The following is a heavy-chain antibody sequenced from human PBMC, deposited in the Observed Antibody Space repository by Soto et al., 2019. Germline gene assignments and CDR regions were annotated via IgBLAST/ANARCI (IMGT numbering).Heavy chain of an antibody. Sequence: GGSLRLSCAASGFIFSSHGMHWVRQTPGKGLEWVAVIWYDGSNKYYADSVKGRFTISRDNSKNMLYLQMNSLRAEDTALYCCARASPQPEPYDFDYWGQGTLVTVSS. CDR2: IWYDGSNK. J-gene: IGHJ4*02. CDR1: GFIFSSHG. CDR3: ARASPQPEPYDFDY. V-gene: IGHV3-33*01. D-gene: IGHD3-16*01.